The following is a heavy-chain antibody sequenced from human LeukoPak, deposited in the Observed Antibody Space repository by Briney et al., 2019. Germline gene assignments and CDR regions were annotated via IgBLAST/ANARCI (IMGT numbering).Heavy chain of an antibody. V-gene: IGHV3-49*03. J-gene: IGHJ4*02. Sequence: GGSLRLSCTASGFTFGDYAMSWFRQAPGKGLEWVGFIRSKAYGGTTEYAASVKGRFTISRDDSKSIAYLQMNSLKTEDTAVYYCTRDYSGIGCSGYDYGSAFAYWGQGTLVTVSS. CDR3: TRDYSGIGCSGYDYGSAFAY. CDR1: GFTFGDYA. CDR2: IRSKAYGGTT. D-gene: IGHD5-12*01.